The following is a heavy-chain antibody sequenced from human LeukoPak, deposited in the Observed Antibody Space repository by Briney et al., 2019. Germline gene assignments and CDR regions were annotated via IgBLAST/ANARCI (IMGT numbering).Heavy chain of an antibody. CDR1: GGSISSSSYY. Sequence: PSETLSLTCTVSGGSISSSSYYWGWIRQPPGKGLEWIGSIYYSGSTYYNPSLKSRVTISVDTSKNQFSLKLSSVTAADTAVYYCARQTRANPLMGYGSGSYLNWFDPWGQGTLVTVSS. D-gene: IGHD3-10*01. V-gene: IGHV4-39*01. CDR2: IYYSGST. CDR3: ARQTRANPLMGYGSGSYLNWFDP. J-gene: IGHJ5*02.